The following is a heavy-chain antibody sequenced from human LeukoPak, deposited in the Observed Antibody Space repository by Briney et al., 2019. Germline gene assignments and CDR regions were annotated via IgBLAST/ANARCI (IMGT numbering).Heavy chain of an antibody. CDR1: GYTFTGFH. Sequence: ASVRVSCKASGYTFTGFHIHWVRQAPGQGLEWMAWINPNSGGTNCAQKFQGRVTLTRDTSTNTLYMELNSLTSDDTAVYYCARDSGGAEYWGQGTLVTVSS. CDR2: INPNSGGT. J-gene: IGHJ4*02. V-gene: IGHV1-2*02. CDR3: ARDSGGAEY. D-gene: IGHD2-8*02.